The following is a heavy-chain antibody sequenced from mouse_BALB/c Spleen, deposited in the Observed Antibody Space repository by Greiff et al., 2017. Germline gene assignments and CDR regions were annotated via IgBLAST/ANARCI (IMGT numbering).Heavy chain of an antibody. CDR1: GYTFTSYW. Sequence: LQQPGSELVRPGASVKLSCKASGYTFTSYWMHWVNQRPGQGLEWIGNIYPGSGSTNYDEKFKSKATLTVDTSSSTAYMQLSSLTSEDSAVYYCTRYYYGSSCWYFDVWGAGTTVTVSS. CDR2: IYPGSGST. CDR3: TRYYYGSSCWYFDV. J-gene: IGHJ1*01. D-gene: IGHD1-1*01. V-gene: IGHV1S22*01.